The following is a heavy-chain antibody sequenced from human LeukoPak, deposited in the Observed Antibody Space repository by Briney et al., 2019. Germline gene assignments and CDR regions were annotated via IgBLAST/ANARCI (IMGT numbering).Heavy chain of an antibody. CDR2: ISAYNGNT. CDR3: ARDSGLIYDHYYGMDV. CDR1: GGTFSSYG. Sequence: ASVKVSCKASGGTFSSYGISWVRQAPGQGLEWMGWISAYNGNTNYAQKLQGRVTMTTDTSTSTAYMELRSLRSDDTAVYYCARDSGLIYDHYYGMDVWGQGTTVTVSS. J-gene: IGHJ6*02. D-gene: IGHD3-10*01. V-gene: IGHV1-18*01.